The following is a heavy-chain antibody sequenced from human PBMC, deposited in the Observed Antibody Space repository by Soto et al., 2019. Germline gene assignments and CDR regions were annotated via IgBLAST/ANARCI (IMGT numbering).Heavy chain of an antibody. V-gene: IGHV4-39*01. CDR3: ARQGYCANGVCPNYYGMDV. D-gene: IGHD2-8*01. J-gene: IGHJ6*02. Sequence: SETLSLSCTVSGGSISSSSYYWGWIRQPPGKGLEWIGSIYYRGSTYYNPSLQSRITISVDTSKNQFSLKLTSVTAADTAVYYCARQGYCANGVCPNYYGMDVSAQRTTVTVSS. CDR2: IYYRGST. CDR1: GGSISSSSYY.